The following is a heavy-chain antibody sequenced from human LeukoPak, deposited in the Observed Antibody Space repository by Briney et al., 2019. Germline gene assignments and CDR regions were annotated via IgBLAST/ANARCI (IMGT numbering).Heavy chain of an antibody. Sequence: GGSLRLSCAASGFTFSSYVMSWVRQAPGKGLEWVSAISGGGGRTYYADSVKGRFTISRDNSKNTLYLQMNSLRAEDTAVHYCAKGTGYCDSSGYDPFDIWGQGTMVTVSS. CDR1: GFTFSSYV. CDR3: AKGTGYCDSSGYDPFDI. CDR2: ISGGGGRT. V-gene: IGHV3-23*01. D-gene: IGHD3-22*01. J-gene: IGHJ3*02.